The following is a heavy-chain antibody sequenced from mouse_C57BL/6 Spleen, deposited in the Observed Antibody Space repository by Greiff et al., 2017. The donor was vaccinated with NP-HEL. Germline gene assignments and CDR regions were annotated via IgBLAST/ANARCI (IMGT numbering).Heavy chain of an antibody. CDR1: GFTFSSYG. D-gene: IGHD2-12*01. J-gene: IGHJ3*01. CDR2: ISSGGSYT. Sequence: DVKLVESGGDLVKPGGSLKLSCAASGFTFSSYGMSWVRQTPDKRLEWVATISSGGSYTYYPDSVKGRFTISRDNAKNTLYLQMSSLKSEDTAMYYCARHLLREGAWFAYWGQGTLVTVSA. CDR3: ARHLLREGAWFAY. V-gene: IGHV5-6*02.